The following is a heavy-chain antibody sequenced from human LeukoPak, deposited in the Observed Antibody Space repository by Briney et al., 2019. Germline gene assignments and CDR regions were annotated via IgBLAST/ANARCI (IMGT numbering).Heavy chain of an antibody. Sequence: GGSLRLSCVDSGFTFSRYSMNWVRQAPGKGLEWVSYISSSSSTIYYADSVKGRFTISRDNAKNSLYLQMNSLRAEDTAVYYCARDSYYYGSGSQLDYWGQGTLVTVSS. J-gene: IGHJ4*02. V-gene: IGHV3-48*01. CDR2: ISSSSSTI. D-gene: IGHD3-10*01. CDR3: ARDSYYYGSGSQLDY. CDR1: GFTFSRYS.